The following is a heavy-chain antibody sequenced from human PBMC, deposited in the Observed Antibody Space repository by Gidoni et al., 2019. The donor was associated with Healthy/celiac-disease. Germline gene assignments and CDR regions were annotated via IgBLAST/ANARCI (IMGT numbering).Heavy chain of an antibody. CDR1: GFTFSSYA. D-gene: IGHD3-3*01. Sequence: EVQLLESGGGLVQPGGSLRLSCAASGFTFSSYAMSWVRQAPGKGLGWVSAISGSGGSTYYADSVKGRFTISRDNSKNTLYLQMNSLRAEDTAVYYCAKAYDFWSGYYTGMDDYWGQGTLVTVSS. V-gene: IGHV3-23*01. J-gene: IGHJ4*02. CDR3: AKAYDFWSGYYTGMDDY. CDR2: ISGSGGST.